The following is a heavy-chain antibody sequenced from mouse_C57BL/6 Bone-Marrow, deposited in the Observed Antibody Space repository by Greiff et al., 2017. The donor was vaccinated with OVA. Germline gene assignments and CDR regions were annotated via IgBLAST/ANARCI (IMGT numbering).Heavy chain of an antibody. CDR3: VRGGYYNY. Sequence: EVKLMESGGGLVQPKGSLKLSCAASGFSFNTYAMNWVRQAPGQGLEWVARIRSKSNNYATYYADSVKDRFTISRDDSESMLYLQMNNLKTEDTAMYYCVRGGYYNYWGQGTTLTVSS. CDR1: GFSFNTYA. CDR2: IRSKSNNYAT. D-gene: IGHD2-3*01. V-gene: IGHV10-1*01. J-gene: IGHJ2*01.